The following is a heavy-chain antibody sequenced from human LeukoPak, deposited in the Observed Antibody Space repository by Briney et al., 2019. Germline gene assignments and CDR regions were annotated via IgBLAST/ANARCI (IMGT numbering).Heavy chain of an antibody. J-gene: IGHJ4*02. D-gene: IGHD4-17*01. V-gene: IGHV4-59*01. CDR2: IYYSGST. CDR1: VGSISSYY. CDR3: ARMGGLTTVTTYFDY. Sequence: SETLSLTCTVSVGSISSYYWSWIRQRPGKGLEWIGYIYYSGSTNYNPSRKSRVTISVDTSKNQFSLKLSSVTAADTAVYYWARMGGLTTVTTYFDYWGQGTLVTVSS.